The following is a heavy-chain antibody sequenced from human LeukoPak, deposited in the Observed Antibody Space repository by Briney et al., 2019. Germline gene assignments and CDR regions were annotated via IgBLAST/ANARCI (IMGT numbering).Heavy chain of an antibody. Sequence: ASVKVSCKASGYTFTSYGISWVRQAPGQGLEWMGCISANNGYTDYAQKLQGRVTMTTDTSTTTAYMELTSLTSDDTAVYYCARDEHYYGSGTYYRRASTFHIWGQGTMVTVSS. D-gene: IGHD3-10*01. J-gene: IGHJ3*02. CDR3: ARDEHYYGSGTYYRRASTFHI. V-gene: IGHV1-18*04. CDR1: GYTFTSYG. CDR2: ISANNGYT.